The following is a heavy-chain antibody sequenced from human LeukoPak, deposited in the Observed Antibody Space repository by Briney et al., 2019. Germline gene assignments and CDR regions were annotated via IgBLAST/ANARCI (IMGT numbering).Heavy chain of an antibody. Sequence: GASVKVSCKISGYNFASNYIHWVRQAPGQRLEWMGVISPSDGTTSYAQTFQGRVTMTRDMSTATVFMELRNLRSEDTAMYYCARDQRGSSSWESYLDHWGQGTLVTVSS. J-gene: IGHJ4*02. V-gene: IGHV1-46*01. CDR3: ARDQRGSSSWESYLDH. CDR1: GYNFASNY. CDR2: ISPSDGTT. D-gene: IGHD6-13*01.